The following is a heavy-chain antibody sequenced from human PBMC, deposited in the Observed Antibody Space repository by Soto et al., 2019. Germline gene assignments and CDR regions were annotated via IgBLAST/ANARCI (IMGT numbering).Heavy chain of an antibody. D-gene: IGHD6-13*01. CDR2: ISHDGGAT. CDR3: AKDWGSSGWYNSFDP. CDR1: GFTFSTSG. V-gene: IGHV3-30*18. J-gene: IGHJ5*02. Sequence: QVQLVESGGGVVQSGRSLRLSCAASGFTFSTSGMHWIRQAPGKGLEWVAMISHDGGATYYVDSVKGRFTISRDTDKNTLHPQMDSLRPEDTDTYYCAKDWGSSGWYNSFDPWGQGTLVTVSS.